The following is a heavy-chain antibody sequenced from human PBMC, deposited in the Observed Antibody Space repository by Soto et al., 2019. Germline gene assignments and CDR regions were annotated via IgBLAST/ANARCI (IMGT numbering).Heavy chain of an antibody. CDR2: VYYRGRS. J-gene: IGHJ4*02. CDR1: GGSVTNSSYY. V-gene: IGHV4-39*01. D-gene: IGHD4-17*01. CDR3: VSQRTTVPTQAYFDY. Sequence: SETLSLTCTVSGGSVTNSSYYWGWIRQSPGKGLEWIGSVYYRGRSYSKSSVKSRVTISVDTSKNRFSLSLNSVTASDTAVYFRVSQRTTVPTQAYFDYWGPGALVTVSS.